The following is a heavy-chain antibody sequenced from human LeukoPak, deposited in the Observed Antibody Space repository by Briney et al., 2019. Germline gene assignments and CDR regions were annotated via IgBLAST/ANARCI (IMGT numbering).Heavy chain of an antibody. CDR3: VKGYCSGGTCYSGDFDY. D-gene: IGHD2-15*01. Sequence: GGSLRLSCAASGFTFSTYWMHWVRQAPGKGPLWVSRINSDGSSISYADSVKGRFTISRDNAKNTLYLQMNSRRADDTAVYYCVKGYCSGGTCYSGDFDYWGQGTLVTVSS. CDR2: INSDGSSI. V-gene: IGHV3-74*01. CDR1: GFTFSTYW. J-gene: IGHJ4*02.